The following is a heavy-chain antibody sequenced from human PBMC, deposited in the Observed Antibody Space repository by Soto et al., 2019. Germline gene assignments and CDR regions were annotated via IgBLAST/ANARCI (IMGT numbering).Heavy chain of an antibody. CDR3: ARAGSSWYVGPSYYGMDV. V-gene: IGHV1-18*01. D-gene: IGHD6-13*01. Sequence: QVQLVQSGAEVKKPGASVKVSCKASGYTFTSYGISWVRQAPGQGLEWMGWISAYNGNTNYAQKLQGRVTMTPDTSTSTAYMELRSLRSDDTAVYYCARAGSSWYVGPSYYGMDVWGQGTTVTVSS. CDR2: ISAYNGNT. CDR1: GYTFTSYG. J-gene: IGHJ6*01.